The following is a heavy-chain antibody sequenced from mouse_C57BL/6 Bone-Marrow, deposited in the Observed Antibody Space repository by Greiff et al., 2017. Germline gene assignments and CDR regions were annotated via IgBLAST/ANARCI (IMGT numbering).Heavy chain of an antibody. CDR3: ARDPPFYYGSSYLYFDV. Sequence: EVQRVESGGGLVKPGGSLKLSCAASGFTFSSYAMSWVRQTPEKRLEWVATISDGGSYTYYPDNVKGRFTISRDNAKNNLYLQMSHLKSEDTAMYYCARDPPFYYGSSYLYFDVWGTGTTVTVSS. CDR1: GFTFSSYA. J-gene: IGHJ1*03. D-gene: IGHD1-1*01. CDR2: ISDGGSYT. V-gene: IGHV5-4*01.